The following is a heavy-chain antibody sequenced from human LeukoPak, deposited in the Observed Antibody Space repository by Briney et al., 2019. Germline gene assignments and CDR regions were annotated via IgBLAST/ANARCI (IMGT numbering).Heavy chain of an antibody. V-gene: IGHV3-23*01. CDR3: AKDGSGYYFHY. CDR2: ISASGAST. D-gene: IGHD3-22*01. J-gene: IGHJ4*02. CDR1: GITFSSYA. Sequence: PSGGSLRLSCTACGITFSSYATSWVRQSPGKGLEWVSSISASGASTYYADSVKGRFTISRDNSKNTLYLEMNSLRAEDTAVYYCAKDGSGYYFHYWGQGNLVTVSS.